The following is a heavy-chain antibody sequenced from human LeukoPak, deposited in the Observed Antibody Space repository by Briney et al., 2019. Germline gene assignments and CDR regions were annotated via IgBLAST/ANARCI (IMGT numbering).Heavy chain of an antibody. CDR2: ISSSSSTI. J-gene: IGHJ4*02. Sequence: GGALRLSCAASGFIFSSYSMNWVRQAPGKGLEGVSYISSSSSTIYYADSVKGRFTISRDNAKNSLYLQMNSLRAEDTAVYYCARDSWVTLVDVFDYWDQGTQVTVSS. CDR1: GFIFSSYS. CDR3: ARDSWVTLVDVFDY. V-gene: IGHV3-48*01. D-gene: IGHD2-21*02.